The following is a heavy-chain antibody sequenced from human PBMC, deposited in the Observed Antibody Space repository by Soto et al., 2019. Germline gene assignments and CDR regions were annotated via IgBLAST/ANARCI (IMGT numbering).Heavy chain of an antibody. D-gene: IGHD6-13*01. Sequence: PGGSLRLSCAASGFTVSSNYMSWVRQAPGKGLEWVSVIYSGGSTYYADSVKGRFTISRDNSKNTLYLQMNSLRAEDTAVYYCARDIAAQTMDYYYYYMDVWGKGTTVTVSS. CDR1: GFTVSSNY. J-gene: IGHJ6*03. CDR3: ARDIAAQTMDYYYYYMDV. CDR2: IYSGGST. V-gene: IGHV3-66*01.